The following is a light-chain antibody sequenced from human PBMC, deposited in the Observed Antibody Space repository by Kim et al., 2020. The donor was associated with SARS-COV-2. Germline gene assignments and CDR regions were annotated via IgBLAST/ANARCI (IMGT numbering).Light chain of an antibody. CDR3: QQYDISPLT. V-gene: IGKV3-20*01. Sequence: EIVLTQSPGTRSLSPGERATLSCRASQSVSSSYLAWYQQKPGQAPRLLIYGASSRATGIPDRFSGSGSGTDFTLTISRLEPEDFAVYYCQQYDISPLTFGGGTKVDIK. J-gene: IGKJ4*01. CDR1: QSVSSSY. CDR2: GAS.